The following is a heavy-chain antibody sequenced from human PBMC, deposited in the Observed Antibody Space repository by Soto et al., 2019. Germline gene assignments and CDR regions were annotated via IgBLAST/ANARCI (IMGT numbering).Heavy chain of an antibody. J-gene: IGHJ6*03. V-gene: IGHV3-15*01. CDR2: IKSKTDGGTT. CDR1: GFTFSNAW. CDR3: TTLGDIVVVPAAMPYYYYMDV. D-gene: IGHD2-2*01. Sequence: GGSLRLSCAASGFTFSNAWMSWVRQAPGKGLEWVGRIKSKTDGGTTDYAAPVKGRFTISRDDSKNTLYLQMNSLKTEDTAVYYCTTLGDIVVVPAAMPYYYYMDVWGKGTTVTVSS.